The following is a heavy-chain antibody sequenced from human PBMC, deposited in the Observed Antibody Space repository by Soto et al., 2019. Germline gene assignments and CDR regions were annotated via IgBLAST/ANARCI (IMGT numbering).Heavy chain of an antibody. J-gene: IGHJ4*02. CDR1: GDTFSRYT. V-gene: IGHV1-69*04. CDR2: IIPILGIA. D-gene: IGHD5-12*01. CDR3: ARDLGARYSGYDPRFDY. Sequence: SGKVSCKASGDTFSRYTISWVRKAPGQGLEWMGRIIPILGIANYAQKFQGRVTITADKSTSTAYMELSSLRSEDTAVYYCARDLGARYSGYDPRFDYWGQGTLVTVSS.